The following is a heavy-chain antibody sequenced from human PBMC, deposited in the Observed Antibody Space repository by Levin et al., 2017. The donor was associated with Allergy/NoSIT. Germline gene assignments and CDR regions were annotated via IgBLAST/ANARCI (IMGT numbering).Heavy chain of an antibody. V-gene: IGHV1-18*01. J-gene: IGHJ4*02. Sequence: PGESLKISCKASGYTFTSYGISWVRQAPGQGLEWMGWISAYNGNTNYAQKLQGRVTMTTDTSTSTAYMELRSLRSDDTAVYYCARDPVRDFGVVPLSYFDYWGQGTLVTVSS. D-gene: IGHD3-3*01. CDR3: ARDPVRDFGVVPLSYFDY. CDR1: GYTFTSYG. CDR2: ISAYNGNT.